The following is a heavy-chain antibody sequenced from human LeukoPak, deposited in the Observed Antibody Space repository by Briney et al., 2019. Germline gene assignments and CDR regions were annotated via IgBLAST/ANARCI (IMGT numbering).Heavy chain of an antibody. CDR1: GFTFSTFA. D-gene: IGHD3-22*01. J-gene: IGHJ4*02. Sequence: AGGSLRLSCAVSGFTFSTFAMNWVRQAPGKGLEWVSSLSDSAVSSYYADSVKGRFTISRDTSKNTLYLQMNSLRAEDTATYYCAKAPDSSGFPSYFDSWGQGTLVAVSS. CDR3: AKAPDSSGFPSYFDS. V-gene: IGHV3-23*01. CDR2: LSDSAVSS.